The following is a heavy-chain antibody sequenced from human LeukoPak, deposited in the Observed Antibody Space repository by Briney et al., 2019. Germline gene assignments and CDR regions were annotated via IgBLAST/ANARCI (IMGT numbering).Heavy chain of an antibody. CDR2: IYYSGST. Sequence: SETLSLTCTVSGGSISGHYWSWIRQPPGKGQEWIGYIYYSGSTNYNPSLKSRTTISLDTSKSQFSLKLNSVTAADTAVYYCARDGDDDWYFDLSGRGALVTVSS. J-gene: IGHJ2*01. CDR1: GGSISGHY. D-gene: IGHD4-17*01. CDR3: ARDGDDDWYFDL. V-gene: IGHV4-59*11.